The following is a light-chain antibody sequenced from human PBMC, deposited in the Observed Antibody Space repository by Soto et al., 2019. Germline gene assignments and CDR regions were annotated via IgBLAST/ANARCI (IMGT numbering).Light chain of an antibody. CDR2: EVS. CDR1: SSDVGGYNY. J-gene: IGLJ3*02. Sequence: QSALTQPASVSGSPGQSITISCTGTSSDVGGYNYVSWYQQHPGKAPKLMIYEVSNRPSGVSNRFSGSKSGNTASLTISGLQAEDEADYYCSSYTSSSTLHWVFGGRTKLTVL. V-gene: IGLV2-14*01. CDR3: SSYTSSSTLHWV.